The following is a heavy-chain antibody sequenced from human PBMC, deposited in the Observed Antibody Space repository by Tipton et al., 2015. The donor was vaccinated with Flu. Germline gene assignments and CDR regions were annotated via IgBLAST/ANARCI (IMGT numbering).Heavy chain of an antibody. D-gene: IGHD1-26*01. CDR1: GGSISSYY. V-gene: IGHV4-59*08. J-gene: IGHJ4*02. CDR3: ASYSGSSSFDY. Sequence: TLSLTCTVSGGSISSYYWSWIRQPPGKGLGWIGYIYYSGSTNYNPSLKSRVTISVDTSKNQFSLKLSSVTAADTAVYYCASYSGSSSFDYWGQGTLITVSS. CDR2: IYYSGST.